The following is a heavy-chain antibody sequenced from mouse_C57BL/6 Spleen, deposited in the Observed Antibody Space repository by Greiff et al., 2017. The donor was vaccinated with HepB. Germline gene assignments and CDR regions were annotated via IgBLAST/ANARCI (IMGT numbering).Heavy chain of an antibody. V-gene: IGHV3-6*01. CDR2: ISYDGSN. Sequence: VQLKESGPGLVKPSQSLSLTCSVTGYSITSGYYWNWIRQFPGNKLEWMGYISYDGSNNYNPSLKNRISITRDTSKNQFFLKLNSVTTEDTATYYCARDQLWYSWFAYWGQGTLVTVSA. J-gene: IGHJ3*01. CDR3: ARDQLWYSWFAY. CDR1: GYSITSGYY. D-gene: IGHD2-1*01.